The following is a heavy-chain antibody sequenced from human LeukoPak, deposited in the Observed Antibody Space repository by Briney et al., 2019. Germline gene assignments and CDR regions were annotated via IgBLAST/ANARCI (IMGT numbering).Heavy chain of an antibody. CDR2: INHSGST. CDR1: GGSFSGYY. D-gene: IGHD5-18*01. J-gene: IGHJ5*02. V-gene: IGHV4-34*01. CDR3: ARGARGYSYGYWVSGSNWFDP. Sequence: PSETLSLTCAVYGGSFSGYYWSWIRQPPGKGLEWIGEINHSGSTNYNPSLKSRVTISVDTSKNQFSLKLSSVTAADTAVYYCARGARGYSYGYWVSGSNWFDPWGQGTLVTVSS.